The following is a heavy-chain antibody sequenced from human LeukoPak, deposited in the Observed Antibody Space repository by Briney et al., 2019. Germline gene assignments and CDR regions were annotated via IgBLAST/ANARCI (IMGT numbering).Heavy chain of an antibody. J-gene: IGHJ4*02. CDR1: GGSISGYF. CDR3: ARVVAGEGREYFDY. V-gene: IGHV4-59*01. D-gene: IGHD6-19*01. CDR2: IYYSGST. Sequence: SETLSLTCPVSGGSISGYFWSWIRQPPGKGLEWIGYIYYSGSTNYIPSLKSRVTISIDTSKNQFSLKLTSVTAADTAVYYCARVVAGEGREYFDYWGQGTLATVSS.